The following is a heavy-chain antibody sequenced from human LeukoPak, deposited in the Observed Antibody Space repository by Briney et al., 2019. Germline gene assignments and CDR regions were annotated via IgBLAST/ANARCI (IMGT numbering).Heavy chain of an antibody. V-gene: IGHV4-61*02. CDR2: IYTSGST. D-gene: IGHD3-10*01. Sequence: SQTLSLTCTVSGGSISSGSYYWSWIRQPAGKGLEWIGRIYTSGSTNYNPSLKSRVTISVDTSKNQFSLKLSSVTAADTAVYYCARVYGSGSRHFDYWGQGTLVTVSS. CDR3: ARVYGSGSRHFDY. J-gene: IGHJ4*02. CDR1: GGSISSGSYY.